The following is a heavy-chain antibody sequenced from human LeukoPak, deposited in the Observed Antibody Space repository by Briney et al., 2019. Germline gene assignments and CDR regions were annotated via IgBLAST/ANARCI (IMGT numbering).Heavy chain of an antibody. J-gene: IGHJ4*02. CDR3: AKIPSATENFDY. CDR2: INSDGSTT. Sequence: GGSLRLSCAASGFTFSNYWMHWVRQAPGKGRIWVSRINSDGSTTTYADSVKGRFTISRDNAKNTLYLQMDSLRAEETAIYYCAKIPSATENFDYWGQGTLVMVSS. V-gene: IGHV3-74*01. CDR1: GFTFSNYW. D-gene: IGHD5-12*01.